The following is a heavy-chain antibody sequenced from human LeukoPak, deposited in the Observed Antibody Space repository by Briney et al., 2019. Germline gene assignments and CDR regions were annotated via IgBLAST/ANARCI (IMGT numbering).Heavy chain of an antibody. V-gene: IGHV1-69*04. J-gene: IGHJ6*02. Sequence: GASVKVSCKASGGTFSSYAISWVRQAPGQGLEWMGRITPILGIANYAQKFQGRVTITADKSTSTAYMELSSLRSEDTAVYYCAVIPRPYYGMDVWGQGTTVTVSS. D-gene: IGHD3-16*02. CDR3: AVIPRPYYGMDV. CDR1: GGTFSSYA. CDR2: ITPILGIA.